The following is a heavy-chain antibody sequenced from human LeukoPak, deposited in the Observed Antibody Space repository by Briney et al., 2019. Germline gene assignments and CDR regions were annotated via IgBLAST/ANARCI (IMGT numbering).Heavy chain of an antibody. Sequence: GESLNISCRRLGYTFTRHSFTWARQMPGKGLEWMGIIYPGDSDTRYNSSFQGQVTISADKSSYTAYLQWNSLKASDTAMYYCAGTVGTTLWAFDFWGKGTLVTVSS. CDR3: AGTVGTTLWAFDF. J-gene: IGHJ4*02. CDR2: IYPGDSDT. V-gene: IGHV5-51*01. CDR1: GYTFTRHS. D-gene: IGHD3/OR15-3a*01.